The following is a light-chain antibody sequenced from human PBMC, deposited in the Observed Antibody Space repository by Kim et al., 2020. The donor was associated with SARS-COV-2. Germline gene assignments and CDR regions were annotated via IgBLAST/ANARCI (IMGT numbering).Light chain of an antibody. J-gene: IGLJ2*01. CDR3: AAWDDSLSGVV. CDR1: SSNIVSNY. CDR2: RNN. Sequence: GQEVTISCSGSSSNIVSNYVYWYQQLPGTAPKLLIYRNNQRPSGVPDRFSGSKSGTSASLAISGLRSEDEADYYCAAWDDSLSGVVFGGGTQLTVL. V-gene: IGLV1-47*01.